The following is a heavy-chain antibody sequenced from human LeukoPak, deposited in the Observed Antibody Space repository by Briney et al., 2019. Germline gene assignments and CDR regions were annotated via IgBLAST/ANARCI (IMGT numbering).Heavy chain of an antibody. CDR1: GFTFSSYS. D-gene: IGHD2-21*02. J-gene: IGHJ4*02. CDR3: SRDRGGGDIYFDY. CDR2: ISSSSSYI. Sequence: GGSLRLSCAASGFTFSSYSMNWVRQAPGKGLEWVSSISSSSSYIYYADSVKGRFTISRDNAKNSLYLQMSSLGAEDTAIYYCSRDRGGGDIYFDYWGQGTLVTVSS. V-gene: IGHV3-21*01.